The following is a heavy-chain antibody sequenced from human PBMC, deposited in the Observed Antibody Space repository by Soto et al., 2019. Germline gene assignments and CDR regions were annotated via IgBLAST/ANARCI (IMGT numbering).Heavy chain of an antibody. CDR2: ISWNSVSI. CDR1: GFTFDDYA. CDR3: AKVAIGSSSWTDYFDY. Sequence: EVQLVESGGGLVQPGRSLRLSCAASGFTFDDYAMHWVRQDPGKGLERVSGISWNSVSIGYADSVKGRFTISRDNAKNSLYLQMNSLRDEDTALYYCAKVAIGSSSWTDYFDYWGQGTLVTVSS. J-gene: IGHJ4*02. D-gene: IGHD6-13*01. V-gene: IGHV3-9*01.